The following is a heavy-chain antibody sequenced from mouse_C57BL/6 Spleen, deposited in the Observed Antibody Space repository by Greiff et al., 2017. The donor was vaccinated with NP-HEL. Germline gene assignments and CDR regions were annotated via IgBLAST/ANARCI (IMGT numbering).Heavy chain of an antibody. Sequence: QVHVKQSGAELAKPGASVKLSCKASGYTFTSYWMHWVKQRPGQGLEWIGYINPSSGYTKYNQKFKDKATLTADKSSSTAYMQLSSLTYEDSAVYYCARITTVVAGPYAMDYWGQGTSVTVSS. J-gene: IGHJ4*01. V-gene: IGHV1-7*01. CDR2: INPSSGYT. D-gene: IGHD1-1*01. CDR1: GYTFTSYW. CDR3: ARITTVVAGPYAMDY.